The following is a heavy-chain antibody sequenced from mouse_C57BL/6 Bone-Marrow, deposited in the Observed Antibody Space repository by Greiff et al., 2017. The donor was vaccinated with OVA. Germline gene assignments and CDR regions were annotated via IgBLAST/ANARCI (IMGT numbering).Heavy chain of an antibody. CDR3: AIASCDYDVRYYAVDY. CDR2: INPYNGGT. V-gene: IGHV1-19*01. Sequence: EVQLQQSGPVLVKPGASVKMSCKASGYTFNDYYMNWVKQSHGKSLEWIGVINPYNGGTSYNQKFKGKATLTVDTSSSTAYMELNSLTSEDSAVYCCAIASCDYDVRYYAVDYGGQGTSVTVSS. D-gene: IGHD2-4*01. J-gene: IGHJ4*01. CDR1: GYTFNDYY.